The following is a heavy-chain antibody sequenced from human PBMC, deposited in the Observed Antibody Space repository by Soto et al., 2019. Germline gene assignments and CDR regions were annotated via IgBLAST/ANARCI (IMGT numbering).Heavy chain of an antibody. CDR3: ARRAMVRGGPFYYMDV. CDR1: GGSISSYY. CDR2: IYYSGST. J-gene: IGHJ6*03. V-gene: IGHV4-59*01. D-gene: IGHD3-10*01. Sequence: QVQLQESGPGLVKPSETLSRTCTVSGGSISSYYWSWIRQPPGKGLEWIGYIYYSGSTNYNPSLKSRVTISVDTSKNQFSLKLSSVTAADTAVYYCARRAMVRGGPFYYMDVWGKGTTVTVSS.